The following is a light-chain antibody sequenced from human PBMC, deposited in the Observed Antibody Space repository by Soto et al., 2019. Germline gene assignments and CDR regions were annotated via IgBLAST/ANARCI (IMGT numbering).Light chain of an antibody. J-gene: IGLJ2*01. Sequence: QSALTQPPSVSGSPGQSITISCTGTSSDIGAYDYVSWYQQHPGKAPKLMIFEVSDRPSGASIRFSGSKSGNTASLTISGLQTEDEADYYCSSYTDTGHVVFGRGTKLTVL. CDR3: SSYTDTGHVV. V-gene: IGLV2-14*01. CDR1: SSDIGAYDY. CDR2: EVS.